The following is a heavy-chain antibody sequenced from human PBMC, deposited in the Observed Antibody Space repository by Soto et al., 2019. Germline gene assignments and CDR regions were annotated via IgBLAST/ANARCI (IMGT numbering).Heavy chain of an antibody. V-gene: IGHV3-30-3*01. Sequence: SLRLSCAASAFTFSSYAMHWVRQAPGKGLEWVAVISYDGSNKYYADSVKGRFTISRDNAKNTLYLQINSLRAEDTAVYYCARFGTSYDSSGYLYWGRGTLVTVST. CDR1: AFTFSSYA. J-gene: IGHJ4*02. D-gene: IGHD3-22*01. CDR3: ARFGTSYDSSGYLY. CDR2: ISYDGSNK.